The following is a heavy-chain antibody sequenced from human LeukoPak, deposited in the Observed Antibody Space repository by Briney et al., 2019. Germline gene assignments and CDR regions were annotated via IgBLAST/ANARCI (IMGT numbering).Heavy chain of an antibody. Sequence: GGSLRLSCAASGFTFNNYNMNWVRQAPGKALEWVSSITSSGTYIFYADSVKGRFTISRDNAKNSLYLQMNSLRAEDTAVYYCARESWVTATQGDFDYWGQGTLVTVSS. CDR3: ARESWVTATQGDFDY. V-gene: IGHV3-21*01. D-gene: IGHD2-21*02. CDR2: ITSSGTYI. J-gene: IGHJ4*02. CDR1: GFTFNNYN.